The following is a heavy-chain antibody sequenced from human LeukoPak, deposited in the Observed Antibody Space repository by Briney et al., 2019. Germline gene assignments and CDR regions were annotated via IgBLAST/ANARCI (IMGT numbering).Heavy chain of an antibody. J-gene: IGHJ4*02. CDR1: GYSISSGYY. CDR3: ARAASSGGDYFDY. V-gene: IGHV4-38-2*01. Sequence: PSETLSLTCAVSGYSISSGYYWGWIRQPPGKGLEWLRSIYHSGSTYYNPSLKSRVTISVDTSKNQFSLKLSSVTAADTAVYYCARAASSGGDYFDYWGQGTLVTDSS. D-gene: IGHD1-1*01. CDR2: IYHSGST.